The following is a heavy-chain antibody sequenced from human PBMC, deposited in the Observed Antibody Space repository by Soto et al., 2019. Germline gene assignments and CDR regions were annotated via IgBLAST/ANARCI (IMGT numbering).Heavy chain of an antibody. Sequence: SETLSLTCAVYGGSFSGYYWGWIRQPPGKGLEWIGEINHSGSTNYNPSLKSRVTISVDTSKDQFSLKLSSVTAAVTALYYCARIYLGELSALEYWGQGTLVTVPS. CDR2: INHSGST. V-gene: IGHV4-34*01. D-gene: IGHD3-16*02. CDR3: ARIYLGELSALEY. J-gene: IGHJ4*02. CDR1: GGSFSGYY.